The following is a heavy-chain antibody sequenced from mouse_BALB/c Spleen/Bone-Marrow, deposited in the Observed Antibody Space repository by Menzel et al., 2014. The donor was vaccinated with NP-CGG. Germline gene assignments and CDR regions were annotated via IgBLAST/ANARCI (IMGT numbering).Heavy chain of an antibody. CDR2: ISYSGST. V-gene: IGHV3-2*02. Sequence: DVKLVESGPGLVKPSQSLSLPCTVTGYSITSDYAWNWIRQFPGNTLEWMGYISYSGSTSYNPSLKSRISITRDTSKNQFFLQLNSVTTEDTATYYCARGGARATGWFAYWGQGTLVTVSA. CDR3: ARGGARATGWFAY. D-gene: IGHD3-1*01. J-gene: IGHJ3*01. CDR1: GYSITSDYA.